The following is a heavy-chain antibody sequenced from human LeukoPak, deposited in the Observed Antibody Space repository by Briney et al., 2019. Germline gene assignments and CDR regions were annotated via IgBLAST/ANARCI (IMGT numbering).Heavy chain of an antibody. CDR2: IYHSGST. V-gene: IGHV4-38-2*01. Sequence: PSETLSLTCAVSGHSISSGYYWGWIRQSPGKGLEWIGNIYHSGSTYKNPSLKSRVTISLDTSKNQFSLKLSSVTAADTAMYYCARLSGAPVRHPIYHFDYWGQGTLVAVSS. J-gene: IGHJ4*02. CDR1: GHSISSGYY. CDR3: ARLSGAPVRHPIYHFDY. D-gene: IGHD2-2*02.